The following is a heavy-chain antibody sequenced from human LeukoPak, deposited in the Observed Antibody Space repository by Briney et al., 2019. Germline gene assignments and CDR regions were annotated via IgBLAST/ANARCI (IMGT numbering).Heavy chain of an antibody. CDR1: GFTFSSYA. D-gene: IGHD3-10*01. CDR3: ARARGYYDSGSSNWFDP. J-gene: IGHJ5*02. Sequence: GGSLRLSCAASGFTFSSYAMHWVRQAPGKGLEWVAVISYDGTNKYYAGSVKGRFTISRDNSKNTLYLQMHSLRAEDTAVYYCARARGYYDSGSSNWFDPWGQGTLVTVSS. V-gene: IGHV3-30*04. CDR2: ISYDGTNK.